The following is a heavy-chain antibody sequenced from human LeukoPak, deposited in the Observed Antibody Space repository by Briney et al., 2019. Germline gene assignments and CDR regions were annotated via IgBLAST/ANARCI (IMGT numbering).Heavy chain of an antibody. CDR2: ISSSGSTI. V-gene: IGHV3-48*01. D-gene: IGHD6-19*01. Sequence: PGGSLRLSCAAYGFTFSTYSMNWVRQAPGKGLGWGSFISSSGSTIFYADSVKGRFTISRDNSKNTLYLQMNSLRAEDTAVYYCAKDLGTSGWYGFDYWGQGTLVTVSS. CDR1: GFTFSTYS. J-gene: IGHJ4*02. CDR3: AKDLGTSGWYGFDY.